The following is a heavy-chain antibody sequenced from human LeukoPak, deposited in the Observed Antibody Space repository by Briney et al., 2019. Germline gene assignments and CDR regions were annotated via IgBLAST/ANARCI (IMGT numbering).Heavy chain of an antibody. V-gene: IGHV4-30-4*01. CDR3: ARATLWFGEYYFDY. CDR1: GGSISSGDYY. D-gene: IGHD3-10*01. Sequence: PSQTLSLTCTVSGGSISSGDYYWSWIRQPPGKGLEWIGYIYYSGSTYYNPSLKSRVTISVDTSKNQFSLKLSSVTAADTAVYYCARATLWFGEYYFDYWGQGTLVIVS. CDR2: IYYSGST. J-gene: IGHJ4*02.